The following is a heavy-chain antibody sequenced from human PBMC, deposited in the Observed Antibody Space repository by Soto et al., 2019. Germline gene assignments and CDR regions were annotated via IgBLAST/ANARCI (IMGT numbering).Heavy chain of an antibody. D-gene: IGHD1-1*01. CDR2: ISAHNGNT. CDR1: SYAFTTCG. J-gene: IGHJ4*02. V-gene: IGHV1-18*01. CDR3: ARGRYGDY. Sequence: QVHLVQYGAEVKKPGASVKVSCKGSSYAFTTCGITWVRQAPGQGLEWMGWISAHNGNTNYAQKLQGRVTVTRDTSTITAYMELRSLRSDDTAVYYCARGRYGDYWGQGALVTVSS.